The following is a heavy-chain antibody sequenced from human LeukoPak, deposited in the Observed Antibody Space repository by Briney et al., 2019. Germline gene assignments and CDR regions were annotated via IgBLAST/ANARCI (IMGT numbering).Heavy chain of an antibody. D-gene: IGHD3-22*01. CDR3: ARVTGYMIEDYFDY. J-gene: IGHJ4*02. Sequence: SETLSLTCTVSGGSIGSNNYYWGWIRQPPGKGLEWIGSIYYSGYTYYNPSLKSRVTISVDTSKNQFSLRLRSVTAADTAVYYCARVTGYMIEDYFDYWGQGTLVTVSS. V-gene: IGHV4-39*07. CDR1: GGSIGSNNYY. CDR2: IYYSGYT.